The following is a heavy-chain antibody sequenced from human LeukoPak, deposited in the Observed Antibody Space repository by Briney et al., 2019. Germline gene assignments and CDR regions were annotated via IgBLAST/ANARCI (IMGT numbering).Heavy chain of an antibody. CDR2: INHSGST. J-gene: IGHJ4*02. D-gene: IGHD1-26*01. Sequence: SETLSLTCAVYGGSFNNYYWSWIRQPPGKGLQWIGEINHSGSTNYNPSLKSRVLISVDPSKNQFSLKVTSVTAADTALYYCARGGWELPEGYFDYWAQGTLVTVSS. CDR1: GGSFNNYY. CDR3: ARGGWELPEGYFDY. V-gene: IGHV4-34*01.